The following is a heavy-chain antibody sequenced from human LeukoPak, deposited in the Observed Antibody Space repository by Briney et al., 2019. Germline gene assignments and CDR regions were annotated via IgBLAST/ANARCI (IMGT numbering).Heavy chain of an antibody. V-gene: IGHV3-23*01. J-gene: IGHJ4*02. D-gene: IGHD3-16*01. CDR2: VPGSGSST. CDR3: AKDLKAVLFAYFDY. CDR1: GFTFSNYA. Sequence: PGGSLRLSCAASGFTFSNYAMSWVRQTTGKGLEWVSTVPGSGSSTSYADSVQGRFTISRDNSKNTLYLQMNSLRDEDTAVYYCAKDLKAVLFAYFDYWGQGALVTVSS.